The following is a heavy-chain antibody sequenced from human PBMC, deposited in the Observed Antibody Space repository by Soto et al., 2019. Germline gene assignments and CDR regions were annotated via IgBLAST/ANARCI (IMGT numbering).Heavy chain of an antibody. V-gene: IGHV5-51*01. Sequence: PGESLKISCKGSGYSFTSYWIGWVRQMPGKGLEWMGIIYPGDSDTRYSPSFQGQVTISADKSISTAYLQWSSLKASDTAMYYCALLPEDYGDYSGWRVYYFDYWGQGTLVTVSS. J-gene: IGHJ4*02. CDR3: ALLPEDYGDYSGWRVYYFDY. CDR1: GYSFTSYW. CDR2: IYPGDSDT. D-gene: IGHD4-17*01.